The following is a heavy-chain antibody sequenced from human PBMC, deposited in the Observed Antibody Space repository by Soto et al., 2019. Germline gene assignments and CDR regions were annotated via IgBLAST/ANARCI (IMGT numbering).Heavy chain of an antibody. CDR2: ISHSGGTT. J-gene: IGHJ4*02. CDR1: GFTFNNYA. CDR3: AKGRGQNWNVDC. D-gene: IGHD1-1*01. Sequence: EVQLLESGGGSVQPGGSLRLSCAASGFTFNNYAMHWVRRPPGKGLEWVSSISHSGGTTYYADSVKGRFSISRDGLAGTLYLQMNSLGARDTALYYCAKGRGQNWNVDCWGQGNLVTVSP. V-gene: IGHV3-23*01.